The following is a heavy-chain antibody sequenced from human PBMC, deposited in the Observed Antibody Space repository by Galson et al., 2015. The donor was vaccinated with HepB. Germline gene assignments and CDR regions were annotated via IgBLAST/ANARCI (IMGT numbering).Heavy chain of an antibody. CDR2: IKQDGSEK. CDR1: GFNFWSYW. CDR3: ARDTLDYGDYVGYFDY. Sequence: SLRLSCAASGFNFWSYWMSWVRQGPGKGLEWVANIKQDGSEKYYVDSVKGRFTVSRDNVKNSLYLEMNSLRAEDTAVYYCARDTLDYGDYVGYFDYWGQGTLVTV. V-gene: IGHV3-7*03. J-gene: IGHJ4*02. D-gene: IGHD4-17*01.